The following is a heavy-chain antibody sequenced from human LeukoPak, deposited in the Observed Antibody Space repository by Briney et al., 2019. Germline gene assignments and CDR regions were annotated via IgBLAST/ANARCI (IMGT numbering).Heavy chain of an antibody. CDR3: ARGKPLLRLFDP. V-gene: IGHV4-34*01. CDR1: GGSFSGYY. J-gene: IGHJ5*02. Sequence: SETLSLTCAVYGGSFSGYYWSWIRQPPGKGLEWTGEINHSGSTNYNPSLKSRVTISVDTSKNQFSLKLSSVTAADTAVYYCARGKPLLRLFDPWGQGTLVTVSS. D-gene: IGHD3-16*01. CDR2: INHSGST.